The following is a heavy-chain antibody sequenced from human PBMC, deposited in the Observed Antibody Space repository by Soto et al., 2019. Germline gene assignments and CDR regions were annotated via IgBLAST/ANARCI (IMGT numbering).Heavy chain of an antibody. D-gene: IGHD4-4*01. CDR2: IYSGGST. Sequence: GGSLRLSCAASGFTVSSNYMSWVRQAPGKGLEWVSVIYSGGSTYYADSVRGRFTISRDRSKNTLYLQMNSLRAEDTAVYYCAKAGTTVITSFAYWGQGTLVTVSS. J-gene: IGHJ4*02. CDR3: AKAGTTVITSFAY. CDR1: GFTVSSNY. V-gene: IGHV3-53*01.